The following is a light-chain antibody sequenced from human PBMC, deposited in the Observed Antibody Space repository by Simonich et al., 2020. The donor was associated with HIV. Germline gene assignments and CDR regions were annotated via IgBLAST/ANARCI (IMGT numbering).Light chain of an antibody. J-gene: IGKJ1*01. V-gene: IGKV1-5*03. CDR3: QHRGT. CDR1: QTISSW. Sequence: DIQMTQSPSTLSASVGDSVTITCRASQTISSWLAWNQQKPGKAPNLLIYKASSLESGVSSRFSGSGSGTEFTLTISGLQPDDFATYYCQHRGTFGQGTKVEI. CDR2: KAS.